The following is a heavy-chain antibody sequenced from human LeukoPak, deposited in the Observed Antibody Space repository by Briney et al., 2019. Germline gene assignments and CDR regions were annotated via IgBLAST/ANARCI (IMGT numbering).Heavy chain of an antibody. Sequence: GESLKISCKGSGYSFISSWIGWVRPMPGKGLEWMGIIYPADSDTRYSPSFQGQVTISADKSISTAYLQWSSLKASDTAMYYCARQGVYSSSWPNWGQGTLVTVSS. D-gene: IGHD6-13*01. CDR2: IYPADSDT. V-gene: IGHV5-51*01. CDR1: GYSFISSW. CDR3: ARQGVYSSSWPN. J-gene: IGHJ4*02.